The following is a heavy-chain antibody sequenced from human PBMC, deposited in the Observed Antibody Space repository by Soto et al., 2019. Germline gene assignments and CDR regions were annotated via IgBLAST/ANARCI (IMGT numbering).Heavy chain of an antibody. Sequence: PSETLSLTCTVSGGSISSYYWSWIRQPPGKGLEWIGYIYYSGSTNYNPSLKSRVTISVDTSKNQFSLKLSSVTAADTAVYYCARDSPYYYDSSGYYHTFDDWRQGTLVTVSS. J-gene: IGHJ4*02. CDR2: IYYSGST. V-gene: IGHV4-59*01. CDR1: GGSISSYY. CDR3: ARDSPYYYDSSGYYHTFDD. D-gene: IGHD3-22*01.